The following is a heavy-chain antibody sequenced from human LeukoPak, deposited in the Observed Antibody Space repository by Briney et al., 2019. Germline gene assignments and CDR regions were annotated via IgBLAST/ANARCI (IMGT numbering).Heavy chain of an antibody. CDR2: IYSGGNT. CDR1: GFTVSSNY. J-gene: IGHJ4*02. V-gene: IGHV3-53*01. D-gene: IGHD6-13*01. Sequence: PGGSLRLSCAASGFTVSSNYTSWVRQSPGKGLEWVSVIYSGGNTYYADSVKGRFTVSRDNSKNTWYLQMNSLRAEDTAVYYCARDTAPAGASTWLGWDFWGQGTLVAVSS. CDR3: ARDTAPAGASTWLGWDF.